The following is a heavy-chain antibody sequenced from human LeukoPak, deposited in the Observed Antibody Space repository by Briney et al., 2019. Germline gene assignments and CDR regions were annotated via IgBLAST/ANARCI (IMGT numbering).Heavy chain of an antibody. J-gene: IGHJ4*02. Sequence: GRSLRLSCAASGFTFSIYGIHWVRQAPGKGLEWVAFISYDGSNKYYADSVKGRFTISRDNSKNTLYLQMNSLRVEDTAVYYCARDLDYYDKWGQGTLVTVSS. CDR1: GFTFSIYG. CDR3: ARDLDYYDK. CDR2: ISYDGSNK. V-gene: IGHV3-30*03. D-gene: IGHD3-22*01.